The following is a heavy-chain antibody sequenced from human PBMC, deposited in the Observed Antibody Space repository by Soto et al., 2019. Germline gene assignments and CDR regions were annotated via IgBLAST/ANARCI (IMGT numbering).Heavy chain of an antibody. CDR2: SYYSGGT. J-gene: IGHJ5*02. Sequence: SESLSLACTVSTRSVSCGSVYGIWVRQPPWNVLELIGYSYYSGGTNYNPSLKSRVTISVDTSKNQFSLKLSSVTTADTAVYYCARVGYNESSDYVSNWFDPWGQGTLVTVSS. CDR1: TRSVSCGSVY. V-gene: IGHV4-61*01. CDR3: ARVGYNESSDYVSNWFDP. D-gene: IGHD3-22*01.